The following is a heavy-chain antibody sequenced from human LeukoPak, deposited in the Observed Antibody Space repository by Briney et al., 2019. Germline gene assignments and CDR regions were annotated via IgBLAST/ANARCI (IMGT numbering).Heavy chain of an antibody. CDR3: ARGQWLTNYYFDY. Sequence: GGSLRLSCAASGFTFSDYYMSWIRQAPGKGLEWVSYISGSSTTIYYADSVEGRFTISRDNAKNSLYLQMNSLRAEDTAVYYCARGQWLTNYYFDYWGQGTLVTVSS. J-gene: IGHJ4*02. D-gene: IGHD6-19*01. CDR2: ISGSSTTI. V-gene: IGHV3-11*04. CDR1: GFTFSDYY.